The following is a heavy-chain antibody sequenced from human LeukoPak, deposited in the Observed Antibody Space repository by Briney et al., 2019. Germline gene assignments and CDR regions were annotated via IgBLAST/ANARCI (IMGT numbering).Heavy chain of an antibody. V-gene: IGHV3-21*01. CDR2: ISSSSSYT. J-gene: IGHJ6*02. CDR1: GFTFSSYS. Sequence: GGSLRLSCAASGFTFSSYSMNWVRQAPGKGLEWVSSISSSSSYTYYADSVKGRFTISRDNAKNSLYLQMNSLRAEDTAVYYCARDGSVEMATITVYYYYYGMDVWGQGTTVTVSS. CDR3: ARDGSVEMATITVYYYYYGMDV. D-gene: IGHD5-24*01.